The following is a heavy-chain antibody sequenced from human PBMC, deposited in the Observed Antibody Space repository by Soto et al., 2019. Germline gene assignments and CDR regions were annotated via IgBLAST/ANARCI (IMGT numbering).Heavy chain of an antibody. CDR3: ARHVNEPVIQESTHWFAP. CDR2: IYYSGST. D-gene: IGHD1-1*01. Sequence: SETLSLTCTFSGGSISSSSYYWGWIRQPPGKGLEWIGSIYYSGSTYYNPSLKSRVTISVDTSKNQFSLKLSSVTAADTAVYYCARHVNEPVIQESTHWFAPCGQRNLVTVSS. J-gene: IGHJ5*02. CDR1: GGSISSSSYY. V-gene: IGHV4-39*01.